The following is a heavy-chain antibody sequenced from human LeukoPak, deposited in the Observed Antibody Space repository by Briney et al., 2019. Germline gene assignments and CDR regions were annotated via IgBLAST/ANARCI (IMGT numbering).Heavy chain of an antibody. J-gene: IGHJ4*02. CDR1: GFTFSSYA. V-gene: IGHV3-23*01. CDR3: AKKAEITLYATFDY. CDR2: ISSSGGDT. Sequence: GGSLRLSCAASGFTFSSYAMTWVRQAPGKGMEWVSAISSSGGDTYYAASVKGRFTISRDNSKNTLYLQMNSPGAEDTAVYYCAKKAEITLYATFDYWGQGTLVTVSS. D-gene: IGHD2/OR15-2a*01.